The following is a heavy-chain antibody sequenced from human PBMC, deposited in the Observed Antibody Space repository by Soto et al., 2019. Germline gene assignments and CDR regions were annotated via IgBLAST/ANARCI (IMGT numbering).Heavy chain of an antibody. V-gene: IGHV3-23*01. J-gene: IGHJ5*02. D-gene: IGHD1-26*01. CDR2: ISGSGFKK. Sequence: GGSLRLSCAASGFIFENFGMSWVRQAPGKGLEWISSISGSGFKKYYADSVKGRFTISRDNSKSTVYLELNNLSAEDTAVYHCAKNQGVELVPLATVDWFDPWGQGSVVTISS. CDR1: GFIFENFG. CDR3: AKNQGVELVPLATVDWFDP.